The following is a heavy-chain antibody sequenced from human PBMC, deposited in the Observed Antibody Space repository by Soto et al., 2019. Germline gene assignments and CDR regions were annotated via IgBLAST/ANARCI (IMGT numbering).Heavy chain of an antibody. CDR2: ISYDGSNK. J-gene: IGHJ4*02. V-gene: IGHV3-30-3*01. Sequence: PGGSLRLSCAASGFTFISYAMHWVRQAPGKGLEWVAVISYDGSNKYYADSVKGRFTISRDNSKNTLYLQMNSLRAEDTAVYYCARDLGRTYYDFWSGPDYWGQGTLVTVSS. D-gene: IGHD3-3*01. CDR3: ARDLGRTYYDFWSGPDY. CDR1: GFTFISYA.